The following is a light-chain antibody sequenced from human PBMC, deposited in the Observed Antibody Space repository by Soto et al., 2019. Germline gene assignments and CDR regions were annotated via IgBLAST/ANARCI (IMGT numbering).Light chain of an antibody. Sequence: IQMTHSPSSLSASVGDGVTITCRASQSISNYLNWYQQKPGKAPELLIFDASSLKSGVPSRFSGSGSGTEFTLTISSLQPDDFATYYCQQYNSYLITFGQGTRMEIK. V-gene: IGKV1-5*01. CDR3: QQYNSYLIT. CDR2: DAS. CDR1: QSISNY. J-gene: IGKJ5*01.